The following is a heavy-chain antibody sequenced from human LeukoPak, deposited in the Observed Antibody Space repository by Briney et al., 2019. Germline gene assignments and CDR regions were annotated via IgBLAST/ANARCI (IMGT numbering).Heavy chain of an antibody. D-gene: IGHD3-10*01. CDR2: IIPIFGTA. CDR3: ARDKTITMVRGVIYWFDP. V-gene: IGHV1-69*05. Sequence: SVRVSCKASGGTFSSYAISWVRQAPGQGLEWMGRIIPIFGTANYAQKFQGRVTITTDESTSTAYMELSSLRSEDTAVYYCARDKTITMVRGVIYWFDPWGQGTLVTVSS. CDR1: GGTFSSYA. J-gene: IGHJ5*02.